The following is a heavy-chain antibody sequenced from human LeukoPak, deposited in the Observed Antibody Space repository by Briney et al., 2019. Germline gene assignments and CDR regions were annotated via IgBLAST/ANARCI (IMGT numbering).Heavy chain of an antibody. V-gene: IGHV1-46*01. D-gene: IGHD3-3*02. CDR1: GYIFTNHY. CDR3: ARGEDIFGVIIGSPFDY. J-gene: IGHJ4*02. CDR2: INPSGGIT. Sequence: GASVKVSCKASGYIFTNHYMHWVRQAPGQGLDWMGLINPSGGITHYAQKFQGRVTMTRDTATSTVYMELTSLRSEDTAVYSCARGEDIFGVIIGSPFDYWGQGTLVTVSS.